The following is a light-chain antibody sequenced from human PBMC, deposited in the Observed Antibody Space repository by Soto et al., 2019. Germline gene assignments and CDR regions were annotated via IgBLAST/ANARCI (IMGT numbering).Light chain of an antibody. CDR2: GAA. CDR1: QSFSSSY. Sequence: EIVLTQSPGTLALSPGERATLSCRASQSFSSSYLAWYQQKPAQAPRLLLYGAASRATGIPDRCSGSGAATDFTLTISRLEPQDVAVYYCQQYGSSPPITFGQGTRLEIK. CDR3: QQYGSSPPIT. J-gene: IGKJ5*01. V-gene: IGKV3-20*01.